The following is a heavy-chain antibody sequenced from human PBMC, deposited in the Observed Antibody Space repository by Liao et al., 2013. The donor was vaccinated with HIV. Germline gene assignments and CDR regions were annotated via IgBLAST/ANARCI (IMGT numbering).Heavy chain of an antibody. Sequence: QLQLQESGPGLVKPSQTLSLTCTVSGGSISSGSYYWSWIRQPAGKGLEWIGRMYTSGSTNYNPSLKSRVTISVDTSKNQFSLKLSSVTAADTAVYYCARGRNYYDSSGYYYGEYWGQGTLVTVSS. CDR3: ARGRNYYDSSGYYYGEY. J-gene: IGHJ4*02. CDR2: MYTSGST. CDR1: GGSISSGSYY. V-gene: IGHV4-61*02. D-gene: IGHD3-22*01.